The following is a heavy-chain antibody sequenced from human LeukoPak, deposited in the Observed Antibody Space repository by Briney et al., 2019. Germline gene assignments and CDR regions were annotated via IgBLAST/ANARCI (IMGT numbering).Heavy chain of an antibody. V-gene: IGHV3-23*01. D-gene: IGHD3-9*01. CDR1: GFTFCSYA. CDR3: AKADYDILTGFDY. Sequence: GGVLGISCGASGFTFCSYAMSWVRQAPGKGLGLISGISGGGGSTYYADSVKGRFTISRDNSKNTLYLQMNSLRAEDTAVYYCAKADYDILTGFDYWGQGTLVTVSS. J-gene: IGHJ4*02. CDR2: ISGGGGST.